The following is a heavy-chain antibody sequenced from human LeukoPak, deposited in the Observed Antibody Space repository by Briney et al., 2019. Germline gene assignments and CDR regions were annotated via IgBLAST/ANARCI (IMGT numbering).Heavy chain of an antibody. CDR1: GYTFTSYD. CDR2: IIPVFDRP. Sequence: SVKVSCKASGYTFTSYDISWVRQAPGQGLEWMGGIIPVFDRPNYAQKFEGRVTITADKSTNTTYMEITSLTSDDTAVYYCARDAQWELRAFDVWGRGTMVIVSS. V-gene: IGHV1-69*06. J-gene: IGHJ3*01. CDR3: ARDAQWELRAFDV. D-gene: IGHD4-23*01.